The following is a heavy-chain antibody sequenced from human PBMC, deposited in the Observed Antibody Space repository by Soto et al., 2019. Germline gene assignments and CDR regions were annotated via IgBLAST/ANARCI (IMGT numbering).Heavy chain of an antibody. J-gene: IGHJ6*02. V-gene: IGHV3-30*03. CDR1: GFTFSTYA. CDR3: ARGERYYYNMDV. Sequence: WGSLRLSCAASGFTFSTYAMTWVRQAPGKGLEWVAVVADDGSNKYYADSVKGRFTISRDNAKNSLYLQMDSLRDEDTAVYYCARGERYYYNMDVWGQGTTVTVSS. CDR2: VADDGSNK.